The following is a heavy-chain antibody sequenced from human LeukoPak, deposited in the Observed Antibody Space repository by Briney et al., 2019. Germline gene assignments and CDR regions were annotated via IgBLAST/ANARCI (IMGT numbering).Heavy chain of an antibody. D-gene: IGHD3-22*01. CDR2: ISSSSSYI. CDR1: GFTFSSYS. CDR3: AREDYDSSGFLDY. J-gene: IGHJ4*02. V-gene: IGHV3-21*01. Sequence: PGGSLRLSCAASGFTFSSYSMNWVRQAPGKGLEWVSSISSSSSYIYYADSVKGRFTISRDNSKNTLYLQMNSLRAEDTAVYYCAREDYDSSGFLDYWAREPWSPSPQ.